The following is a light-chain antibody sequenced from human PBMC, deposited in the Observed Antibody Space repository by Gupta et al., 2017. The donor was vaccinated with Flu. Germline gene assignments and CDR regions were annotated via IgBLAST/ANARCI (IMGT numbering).Light chain of an antibody. V-gene: IGLV3-10*01. CDR2: YDS. CDR1: AMAKKD. J-gene: IGLJ3*02. Sequence: QTATITGTRDAMAKKDAYWYQQKSGQAPVLVIYYDSKRPSGIPERFSGSSSGTTATLTISGAQVEDEADYYCYATDSSGNQWVFGGGTKLTVL. CDR3: YATDSSGNQWV.